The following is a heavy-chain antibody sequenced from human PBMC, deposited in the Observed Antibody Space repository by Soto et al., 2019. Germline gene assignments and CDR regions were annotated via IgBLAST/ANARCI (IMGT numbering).Heavy chain of an antibody. V-gene: IGHV4-31*03. J-gene: IGHJ6*02. CDR2: IYYSGST. Sequence: KASETLSLTCTVSGGSISSGGYYWSWIRQHPGKGLEWIGYIYYSGSTYYNPSLKSRVTISVDTSKNQFSLKLSSVTAADTAVYYCARVGNHGGYYYYGMDVWGQGTTVTVSS. CDR3: ARVGNHGGYYYYGMDV. D-gene: IGHD3-10*01. CDR1: GGSISSGGYY.